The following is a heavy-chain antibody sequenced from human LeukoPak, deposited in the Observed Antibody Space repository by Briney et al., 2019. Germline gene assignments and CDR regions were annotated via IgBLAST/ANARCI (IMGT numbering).Heavy chain of an antibody. J-gene: IGHJ4*02. D-gene: IGHD5-24*01. V-gene: IGHV4-59*01. Sequence: SETLSLTCTVSGGSISIYYWSWIRQPPGKGLESIGYIYYSGSTNYNPSLKSRVTISVDTSKKQFSLKLNSVTAADTAVYYCARMLGAGYNIDSWGQGTLVTVSS. CDR2: IYYSGST. CDR1: GGSISIYY. CDR3: ARMLGAGYNIDS.